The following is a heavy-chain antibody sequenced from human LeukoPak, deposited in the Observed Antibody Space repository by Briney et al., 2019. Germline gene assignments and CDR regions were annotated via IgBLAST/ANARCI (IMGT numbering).Heavy chain of an antibody. D-gene: IGHD3-10*01. CDR1: GGSISSNNW. V-gene: IGHV4-4*02. CDR3: AIYGSGSYIDY. J-gene: IGHJ4*02. Sequence: SETLSLTCAVSGGSISSNNWWSWVRQPPGKGLEWIGEIYHSGSTNYNPSLKSRVTISVDKSKNQFSLELTSVTAADTAVYYCAIYGSGSYIDYWGQGTLVTVSS. CDR2: IYHSGST.